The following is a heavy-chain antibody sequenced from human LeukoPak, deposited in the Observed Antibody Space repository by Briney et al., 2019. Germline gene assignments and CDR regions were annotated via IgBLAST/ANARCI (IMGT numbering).Heavy chain of an antibody. V-gene: IGHV4-4*07. CDR3: ARDYFDSSLYLGF. D-gene: IGHD3-22*01. J-gene: IGHJ4*02. Sequence: SETLSLTCTVSGGSLSSYYWNWIRQPAGKGLEWIGRIYTTGRTTYNPSLKSRVTISIDTSKRQFSLKLTPVTAADTAVYYCARDYFDSSLYLGFWGQGTLVTVSS. CDR1: GGSLSSYY. CDR2: IYTTGRT.